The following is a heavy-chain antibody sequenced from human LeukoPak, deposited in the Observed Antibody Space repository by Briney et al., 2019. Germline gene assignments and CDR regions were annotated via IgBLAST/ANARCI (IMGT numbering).Heavy chain of an antibody. Sequence: PSETLSLTCAVYGGSFSGYYWSWIRQSPGKGLEWIGEINHSGSTNYNPSLKSRVTISVDTSKNQFSLKLSSVTAADTAVYYCARVRLLFVDYWGQGTLVTVSS. V-gene: IGHV4-34*01. D-gene: IGHD2-2*01. CDR2: INHSGST. J-gene: IGHJ4*02. CDR3: ARVRLLFVDY. CDR1: GGSFSGYY.